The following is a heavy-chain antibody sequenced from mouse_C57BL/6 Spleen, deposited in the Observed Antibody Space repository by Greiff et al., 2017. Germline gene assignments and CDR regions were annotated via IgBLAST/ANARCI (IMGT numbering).Heavy chain of an antibody. CDR3: AREGYAYDEFFAY. V-gene: IGHV1-52*01. J-gene: IGHJ3*01. CDR2: IDPSDSET. Sequence: QVQLQQPGAELVRPGSSVKLSCKASGYTFTSYWMHWVKQRPIQGLEWIGNIDPSDSETHYNQKFKDKATLTVDKSSSTAYMQLSSLTSEDSAVYYCAREGYAYDEFFAYWGQGTLVTVSA. D-gene: IGHD2-2*01. CDR1: GYTFTSYW.